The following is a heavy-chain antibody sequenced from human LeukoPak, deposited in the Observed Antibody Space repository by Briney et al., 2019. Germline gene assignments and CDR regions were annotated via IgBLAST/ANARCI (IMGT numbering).Heavy chain of an antibody. Sequence: GGSLRLSCAASGSTFSSYSMNWVRQAPGKGLEWVSSISSSSSYIYYADSVKGRFTISRDNAKNSLYLQMNSLRAEDTAVYYCARDTLDIVVVPAAIWGQGTLVTVSS. CDR3: ARDTLDIVVVPAAI. CDR1: GSTFSSYS. V-gene: IGHV3-21*01. D-gene: IGHD2-2*03. CDR2: ISSSSSYI. J-gene: IGHJ4*02.